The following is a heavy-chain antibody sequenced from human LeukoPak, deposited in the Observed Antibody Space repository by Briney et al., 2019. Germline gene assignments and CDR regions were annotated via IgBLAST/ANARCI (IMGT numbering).Heavy chain of an antibody. CDR2: IYYSGST. Sequence: PSETLSLTCTVSGGSISSYYWSWIRQPPGKGLEWIGYIYYSGSTNYNPSLKSRVTISVDTSKNQFSLKLSSVTAADTAVYYCARGGYSYGWYFDYWGQGTLVTVSS. D-gene: IGHD5-18*01. CDR3: ARGGYSYGWYFDY. CDR1: GGSISSYY. J-gene: IGHJ4*02. V-gene: IGHV4-59*01.